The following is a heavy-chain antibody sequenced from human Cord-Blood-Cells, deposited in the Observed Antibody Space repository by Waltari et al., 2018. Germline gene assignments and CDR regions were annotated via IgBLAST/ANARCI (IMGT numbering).Heavy chain of an antibody. CDR1: GFTFSSYA. V-gene: IGHV3-23*01. D-gene: IGHD1-26*01. J-gene: IGHJ4*02. CDR3: AKDREVRVRATTCFDY. Sequence: EVQLLESGGGLVQPGGSLRLSCAASGFTFSSYAMSWVRQAPGKGLVWVSAISGRGCSTYYADSVKGPFTISRDNSKNTLYLQMNSLRAEDTAVYDCAKDREVRVRATTCFDYWGQGTLVTVSS. CDR2: ISGRGCST.